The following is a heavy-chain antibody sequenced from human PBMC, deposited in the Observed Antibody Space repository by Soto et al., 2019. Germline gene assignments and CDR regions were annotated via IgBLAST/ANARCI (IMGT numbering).Heavy chain of an antibody. D-gene: IGHD1-26*01. CDR2: ISGSGGST. Sequence: EVQLVESGGGLVQPGGSLRLSCAASGFTFSTYAMTWVRQAPGKGLEWVSGISGSGGSTYHADSVKGRITISRDSSKNTVYLQMNSLRAEDTAVYYCAKGVGARRYYFDYWGQGTLVTVSS. CDR3: AKGVGARRYYFDY. V-gene: IGHV3-23*04. CDR1: GFTFSTYA. J-gene: IGHJ4*02.